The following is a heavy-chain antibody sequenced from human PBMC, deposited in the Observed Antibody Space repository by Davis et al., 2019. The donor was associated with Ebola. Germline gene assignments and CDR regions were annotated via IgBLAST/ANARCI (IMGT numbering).Heavy chain of an antibody. CDR1: GGSFSGYY. V-gene: IGHV4-34*01. CDR3: ARGRRANYYYYGMDV. Sequence: SETLSLTCAVYGGSFSGYYWSWIRQPPGKGLEWIGEINHSESTNHNPSLKSRVTISVDTSKNQFSLKLSSVTAADTAVYYCARGRRANYYYYGMDVWGQGTTVTVSS. CDR2: INHSEST. D-gene: IGHD6-25*01. J-gene: IGHJ6*02.